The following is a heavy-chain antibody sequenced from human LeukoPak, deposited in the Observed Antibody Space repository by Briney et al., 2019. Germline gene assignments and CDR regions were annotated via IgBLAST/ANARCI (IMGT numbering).Heavy chain of an antibody. D-gene: IGHD2-15*01. CDR2: IYYSGST. Sequence: SQTLSLTCTVSGGSISSGGYYWSWIRQHPGKGLEWIGYIYYSGSTYYNPSLKSRVTISVDTSKNRFSLKLSSVTAADTAVYYCARYRIRYCSGGSCYKWFDPWGQGTLVTVSS. V-gene: IGHV4-31*03. CDR1: GGSISSGGYY. J-gene: IGHJ5*02. CDR3: ARYRIRYCSGGSCYKWFDP.